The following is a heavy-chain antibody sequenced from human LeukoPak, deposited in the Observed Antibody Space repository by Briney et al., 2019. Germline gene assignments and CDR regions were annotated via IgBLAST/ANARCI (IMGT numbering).Heavy chain of an antibody. CDR3: ARESDRYYYYYGMDV. CDR2: ISAYNGNT. CDR1: GYTFTSCV. V-gene: IGHV1-18*01. D-gene: IGHD2-15*01. Sequence: ASVTVSCKASGYTFTSCVISWVRQAPGQGLEWMGWISAYNGNTNYAQKLQGRVTMTTDTSTSTAYMELRSLRSDDTAVYYCARESDRYYYYYGMDVWGQGTTVTVSS. J-gene: IGHJ6*02.